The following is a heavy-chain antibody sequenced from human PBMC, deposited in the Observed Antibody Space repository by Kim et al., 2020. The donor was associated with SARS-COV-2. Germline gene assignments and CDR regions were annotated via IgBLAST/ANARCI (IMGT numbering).Heavy chain of an antibody. CDR1: GYSFTSYW. Sequence: GESLKISCKGSGYSFTSYWIGWVRQMPGKGLEWMGIIYPGDSDTRYSPSFQGQVTISADKSISTAYLQWSSLKASDTAMYYCARRGVLLWFGELNAFDIWGQGTMVTVSS. D-gene: IGHD3-10*01. J-gene: IGHJ3*02. CDR2: IYPGDSDT. V-gene: IGHV5-51*01. CDR3: ARRGVLLWFGELNAFDI.